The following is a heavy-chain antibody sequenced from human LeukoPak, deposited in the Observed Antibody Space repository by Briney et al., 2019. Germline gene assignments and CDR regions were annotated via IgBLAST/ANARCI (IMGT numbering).Heavy chain of an antibody. J-gene: IGHJ4*02. Sequence: SETLSLTCTVSGGSISSYYWTWIRQSPGKGLEWIGYIYYTGSTNYNPSLKSRVTISVDTSMNQFSLRLSSVTAADTAVYYCASSYDFWSGYYSYWGQGTLVTVSS. V-gene: IGHV4-59*08. CDR3: ASSYDFWSGYYSY. D-gene: IGHD3-3*01. CDR2: IYYTGST. CDR1: GGSISSYY.